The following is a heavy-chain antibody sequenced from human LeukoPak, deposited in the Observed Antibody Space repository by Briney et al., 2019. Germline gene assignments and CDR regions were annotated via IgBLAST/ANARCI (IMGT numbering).Heavy chain of an antibody. D-gene: IGHD6-13*01. CDR1: GFTFSSYA. CDR2: ISYDGSNK. J-gene: IGHJ5*02. V-gene: IGHV3-30*01. Sequence: GGSLRLSCAASGFTFSSYAMHWVRQAPGKGLEWVAVISYDGSNKYYADSVKGRFTISRDSSKNTLYLQMNSLRAEDTAVYYCARGYSSSWYGRRNWFDPWGQGTLVTVSS. CDR3: ARGYSSSWYGRRNWFDP.